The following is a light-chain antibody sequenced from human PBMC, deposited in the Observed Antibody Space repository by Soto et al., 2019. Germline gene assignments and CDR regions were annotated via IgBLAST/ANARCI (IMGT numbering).Light chain of an antibody. CDR3: SSYTSSSTVV. CDR2: DVS. J-gene: IGLJ2*01. CDR1: DVGGYKY. V-gene: IGLV2-14*01. Sequence: QSALTQPASVSGSPGQSLTISCTGDVGGYKYVSWYQQHPGKAPKLIIYDVSNRPSGVFNRFSGSKSGNTASLTISGLQAEDEADYYCSSYTSSSTVVFGGGTKLTVL.